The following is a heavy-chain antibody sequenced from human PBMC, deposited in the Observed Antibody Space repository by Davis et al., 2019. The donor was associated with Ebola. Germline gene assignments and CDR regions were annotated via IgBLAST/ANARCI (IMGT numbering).Heavy chain of an antibody. CDR1: EYSFTSYA. J-gene: IGHJ6*03. D-gene: IGHD2-2*01. Sequence: ASVKVSCKASEYSFTSYALHWVRQAPGQRLEWMGWINAGNGHTKYSQKFQGRVTITRDTSASTAYMELTSLRSEDTAVYYCARDPVGSSSCYYMDVWGKGTTVTVSS. CDR2: INAGNGHT. V-gene: IGHV1-3*01. CDR3: ARDPVGSSSCYYMDV.